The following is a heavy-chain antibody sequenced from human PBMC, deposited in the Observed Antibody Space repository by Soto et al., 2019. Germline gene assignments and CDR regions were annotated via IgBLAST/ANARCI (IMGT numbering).Heavy chain of an antibody. CDR3: ARDCPGSSTTCYGNEWFDS. CDR1: GFTFSSYS. J-gene: IGHJ5*01. Sequence: GGSLRLSCAASGFTFSSYSMNWVRQAPGKGLGWVSYISSIRSTIYYADSVKGRFTISRDNAKNSLYLQMNSLRAEDTAVYYCARDCPGSSTTCYGNEWFDSWGQGALVTVSS. CDR2: ISSIRSTI. V-gene: IGHV3-48*01. D-gene: IGHD2-2*01.